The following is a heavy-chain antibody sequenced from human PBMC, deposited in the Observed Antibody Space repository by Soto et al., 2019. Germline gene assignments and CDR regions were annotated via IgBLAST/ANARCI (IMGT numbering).Heavy chain of an antibody. D-gene: IGHD2-15*01. V-gene: IGHV4-59*08. Sequence: SETLSLTWTVSGGTISSYYWRWIRQPPGKGLEWIGYIYYSGSTNYNPSLKSRVTISVDTSKTQFSLKLSSVTAADTAVYYCARRYGGTFDYWGQGTLVTVSS. CDR2: IYYSGST. CDR3: ARRYGGTFDY. J-gene: IGHJ4*02. CDR1: GGTISSYY.